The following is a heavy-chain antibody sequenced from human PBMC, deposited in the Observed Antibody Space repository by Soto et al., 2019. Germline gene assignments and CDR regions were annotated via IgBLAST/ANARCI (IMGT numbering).Heavy chain of an antibody. Sequence: GASVKVSCKASGYMFTKSAMHWVRQAPGQRLALMGRNSGDSGNTKYSTKLQDRVTITRDTSASTAYMELSSPRSEDTALYYCARDGVAAGNINFDYWGQGTLVTVSS. CDR1: GYMFTKSA. CDR3: ARDGVAAGNINFDY. J-gene: IGHJ4*01. CDR2: NSGDSGNT. V-gene: IGHV1-3*01. D-gene: IGHD6-19*01.